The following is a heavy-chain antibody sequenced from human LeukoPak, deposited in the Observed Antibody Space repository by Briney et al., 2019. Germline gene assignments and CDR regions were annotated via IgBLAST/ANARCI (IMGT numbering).Heavy chain of an antibody. CDR1: GFTVSSNY. Sequence: GGSLRLSCAASGFTVSSNYMSWVRQAPGKGLEWVSVIYSGGSTYYADSVKGRFTISRDNSKNTLYLQMNSLRAEDTAVYYCARDMGDGTGAYFDYWGQGTLVTVSS. J-gene: IGHJ4*02. D-gene: IGHD2-21*01. CDR2: IYSGGST. CDR3: ARDMGDGTGAYFDY. V-gene: IGHV3-66*01.